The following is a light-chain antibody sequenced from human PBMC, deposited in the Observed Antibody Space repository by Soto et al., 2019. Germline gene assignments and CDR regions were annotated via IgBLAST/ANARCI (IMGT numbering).Light chain of an antibody. V-gene: IGKV1-16*02. Sequence: DVQMTQSPSSLSASVGDRVTITCRASQGINNYLAWFQQKPGKAPTSLIYAASSLQSGVPSKFSGSGSGTDCTLTISSLQPEDVATYYCQQYDSYPRTFGQGTRVEIK. J-gene: IGKJ1*01. CDR1: QGINNY. CDR3: QQYDSYPRT. CDR2: AAS.